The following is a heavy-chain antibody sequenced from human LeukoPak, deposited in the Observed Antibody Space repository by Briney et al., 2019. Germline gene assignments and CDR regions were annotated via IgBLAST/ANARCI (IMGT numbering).Heavy chain of an antibody. CDR3: AKGTTMIVVVITNAFDI. CDR2: ISGSGGST. Sequence: PGGSLRLSCAASGFTFSSYAMSWVRQAPGKGLGWVSAISGSGGSTYYADSVKGRFTISRDNSKNTLYLQMNSLRAEDTAVYYCAKGTTMIVVVITNAFDIWGQGTMVTVSS. D-gene: IGHD3-22*01. J-gene: IGHJ3*02. CDR1: GFTFSSYA. V-gene: IGHV3-23*01.